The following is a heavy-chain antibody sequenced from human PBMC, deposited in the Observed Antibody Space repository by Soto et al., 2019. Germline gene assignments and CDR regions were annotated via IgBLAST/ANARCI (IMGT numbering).Heavy chain of an antibody. D-gene: IGHD2-15*01. Sequence: TLLLPCTVSGGSISSGGFSWSWIRQHPGKGLEWIGYIDYSGSTYYNPSLKSRATISVDTSKNQFSLRLSSVTAADTAVYYCARAPGSGPNNWFDPCGQRTLVIVSS. V-gene: IGHV4-31*03. CDR1: GGSISSGGFS. CDR2: IDYSGST. J-gene: IGHJ5*02. CDR3: ARAPGSGPNNWFDP.